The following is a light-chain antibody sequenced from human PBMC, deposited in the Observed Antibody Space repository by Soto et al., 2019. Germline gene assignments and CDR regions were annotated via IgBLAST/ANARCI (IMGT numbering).Light chain of an antibody. CDR3: TSYTRSSSPWV. CDR1: SSDVGGYDY. CDR2: DVS. V-gene: IGLV2-14*01. J-gene: IGLJ3*02. Sequence: QSVLTQPASGSGSPGQSITISCTGTSSDVGGYDYVSWYQQYPAKAPKLLIYDVSSRPSGVSNRFSGSKSGNTASLTISGLQAEDEADYYCTSYTRSSSPWVFGGGTKLTVL.